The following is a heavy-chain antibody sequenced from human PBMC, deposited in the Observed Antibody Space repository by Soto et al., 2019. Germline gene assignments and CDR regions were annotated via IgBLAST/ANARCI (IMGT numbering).Heavy chain of an antibody. J-gene: IGHJ4*02. CDR2: IKTDGSED. Sequence: PGGSLRLSCRTSGLTFRTYLMRWVRQAPGKGLEWVANIKTDGSEDNYADSVEGRFTISRDNTKNSLYLQMNSLRADDTDMYYCATSHDSDWDTYRFRHWGQGTRVTASS. D-gene: IGHD3-16*02. CDR1: GLTFRTYL. V-gene: IGHV3-7*01. CDR3: ATSHDSDWDTYRFRH.